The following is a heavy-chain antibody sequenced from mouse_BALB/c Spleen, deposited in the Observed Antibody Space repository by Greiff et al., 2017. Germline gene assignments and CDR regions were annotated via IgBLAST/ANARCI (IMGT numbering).Heavy chain of an antibody. CDR3: ARDVITTRRPIYDYAMDY. CDR2: INSNGGST. D-gene: IGHD2-4*01. J-gene: IGHJ4*01. CDR1: GFTFSSYG. V-gene: IGHV5-6-3*01. Sequence: EVKLVESGGGLVQPGGSLKLSCAASGFTFSSYGMSWVRQTPDKRLALVATINSNGGSTYYPDSVKGRFTISRDDAKNTLYLQMSSLKSEDTAMYYCARDVITTRRPIYDYAMDYWGQGTSVTVSS.